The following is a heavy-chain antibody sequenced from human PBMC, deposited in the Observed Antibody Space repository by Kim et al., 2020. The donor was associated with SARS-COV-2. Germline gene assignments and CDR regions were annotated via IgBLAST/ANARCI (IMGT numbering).Heavy chain of an antibody. CDR3: ARQLRYCTNGVCYSAGGNWFDP. V-gene: IGHV4-39*01. CDR2: IYYSGST. D-gene: IGHD2-8*01. Sequence: SETLSLTCTVSGGSISSSSYYWGWIRQPPGKGLEWIGSIYYSGSTYYNTSLKSRVTISVDTSKNQFSLKLSSVTAADTALYYCARQLRYCTNGVCYSAGGNWFDPLGQGTLVPVSS. J-gene: IGHJ5*02. CDR1: GGSISSSSYY.